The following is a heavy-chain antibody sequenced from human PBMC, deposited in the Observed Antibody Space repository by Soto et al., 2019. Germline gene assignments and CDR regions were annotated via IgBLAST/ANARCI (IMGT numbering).Heavy chain of an antibody. Sequence: GVSLKISCKGSGYSFTSYWIGWVRQMPGKGLECMGIIYPGDSDTRYSPSFQGQVTISADKSISTAYLQWSSLKASDTAIYYCTTRGGSYRPAWDYYYYGMDVWGQGTTVTVSS. CDR1: GYSFTSYW. CDR2: IYPGDSDT. J-gene: IGHJ6*02. CDR3: TTRGGSYRPAWDYYYYGMDV. D-gene: IGHD1-26*01. V-gene: IGHV5-51*01.